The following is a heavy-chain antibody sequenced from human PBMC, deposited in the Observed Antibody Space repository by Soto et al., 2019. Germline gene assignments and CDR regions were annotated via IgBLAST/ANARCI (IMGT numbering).Heavy chain of an antibody. Sequence: GWSLRLSCPASGFTFSDHYMDWVRQAPRTGLEWVGRTRNKANSYTTEYAASVKGRFTISRDDSKNSLYLQMNSLKTEDTAVYYCARGLRGVVVVAATAYYYYYYGMDVWGQGT. CDR1: GFTFSDHY. D-gene: IGHD2-15*01. V-gene: IGHV3-72*01. CDR2: TRNKANSYTT. J-gene: IGHJ6*02. CDR3: ARGLRGVVVVAATAYYYYYYGMDV.